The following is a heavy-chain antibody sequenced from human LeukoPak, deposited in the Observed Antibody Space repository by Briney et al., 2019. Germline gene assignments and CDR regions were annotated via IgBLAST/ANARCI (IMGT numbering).Heavy chain of an antibody. D-gene: IGHD6-19*01. CDR2: ISSSRSYI. CDR1: GFTFSSYS. CDR3: AKADAVAGALDY. J-gene: IGHJ4*02. V-gene: IGHV3-21*04. Sequence: GGSLRFSCAASGFTFSSYSMNWVRQAPGKGLEWVSFISSSRSYIYYADSVKGRFTISRDNAKNSLYLQMNSLRAEDTAVYYCAKADAVAGALDYWGQGTLVTVSS.